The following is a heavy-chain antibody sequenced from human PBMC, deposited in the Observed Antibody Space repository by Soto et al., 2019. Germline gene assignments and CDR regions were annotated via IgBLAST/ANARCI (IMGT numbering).Heavy chain of an antibody. CDR3: ARRGPGTSFDY. D-gene: IGHD6-13*01. Sequence: EVQLLDSGGGLVQPGGSLRLSCAASGFTFSSYAMNWVRQAPGKGLEWVSVISGSGDSTYYADSVKGRFTISRDNSKNTRELRMNSLRAEDTAVYYWARRGPGTSFDYWGEGTLVTVSS. V-gene: IGHV3-23*01. CDR1: GFTFSSYA. J-gene: IGHJ4*02. CDR2: ISGSGDST.